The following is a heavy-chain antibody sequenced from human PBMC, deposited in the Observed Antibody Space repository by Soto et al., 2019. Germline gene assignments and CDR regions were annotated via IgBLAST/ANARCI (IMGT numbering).Heavy chain of an antibody. V-gene: IGHV1-24*01. CDR3: ARGGRHGGVLRFLEWFAYWFDP. Sequence: ASVKVSCKVSGYTLTELSMHWVRQAPGKGLEWMGGFDPEDGETIYAQKFQGRVTMTGDTSTDTAYMELSGLRSEDTAVYYCARGGRHGGVLRFLEWFAYWFDPWGQGTLVTVSS. D-gene: IGHD3-3*01. J-gene: IGHJ5*02. CDR2: FDPEDGET. CDR1: GYTLTELS.